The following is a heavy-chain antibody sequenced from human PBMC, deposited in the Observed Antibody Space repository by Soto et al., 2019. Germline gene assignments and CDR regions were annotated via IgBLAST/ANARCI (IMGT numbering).Heavy chain of an antibody. CDR2: ISSSGSTI. V-gene: IGHV3-11*01. CDR1: GFTFSDYY. D-gene: IGHD6-13*01. J-gene: IGHJ4*02. CDR3: ARDWAGGSSSWWAAY. Sequence: GGSLRLSCAASGFTFSDYYMSWIRQAPGKGLEWVSYISSSGSTIYYADSVKGRFTISRDNAKNSLYLQMNSLRAEDTAVYYCARDWAGGSSSWWAAYRGQGTLVTVSS.